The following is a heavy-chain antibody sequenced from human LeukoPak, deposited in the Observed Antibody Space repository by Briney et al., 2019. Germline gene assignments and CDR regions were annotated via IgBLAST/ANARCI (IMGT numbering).Heavy chain of an antibody. CDR2: IWYDGSNK. CDR3: ATLRGYSSSWYNYYYYYGMDV. J-gene: IGHJ6*02. D-gene: IGHD6-13*01. Sequence: GGSLRLSCAASGLTFSSHWMTWVRQAPGKGLEWVAVIWYDGSNKYYADSVKGRFTISRDNSKNTLYLQMNSLRAEDTAVYYCATLRGYSSSWYNYYYYYGMDVWGQGTTVTVSS. CDR1: GLTFSSHW. V-gene: IGHV3-33*08.